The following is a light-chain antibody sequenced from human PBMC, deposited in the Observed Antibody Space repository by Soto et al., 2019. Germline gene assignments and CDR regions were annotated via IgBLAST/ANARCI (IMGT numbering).Light chain of an antibody. CDR1: QSISSW. Sequence: DIQMTQSPSSVSASVGDRVTITCRASQSISSWLAWYQQKPGKAPNLLIYAASSLQSGVPSRFSGSGSGTDFTLTISSLQPEYFATYYCQQANSFPFTFGPGTKVDIK. J-gene: IGKJ3*01. CDR2: AAS. CDR3: QQANSFPFT. V-gene: IGKV1-12*01.